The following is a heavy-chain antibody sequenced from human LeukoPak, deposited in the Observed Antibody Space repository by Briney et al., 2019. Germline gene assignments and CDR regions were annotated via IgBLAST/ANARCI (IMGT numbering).Heavy chain of an antibody. Sequence: PSQTLSLTCTVSGGSISSGGYYWSWIRQHPGKGLEWIGYIYYSGSTYYNPSLKSRVTISVDTSKNQFSLKLSAVTAADTAVYYCARDQKDREDIWGQGTMVTVSS. CDR3: ARDQKDREDI. V-gene: IGHV4-31*03. J-gene: IGHJ3*02. CDR1: GGSISSGGYY. D-gene: IGHD5-24*01. CDR2: IYYSGST.